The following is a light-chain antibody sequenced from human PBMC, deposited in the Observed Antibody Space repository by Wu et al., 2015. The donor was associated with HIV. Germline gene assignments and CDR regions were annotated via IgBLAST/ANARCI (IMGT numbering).Light chain of an antibody. CDR1: QDIGDS. J-gene: IGKJ4*01. Sequence: DIDMTQSPSSLSASVGDRITITCRASQDIGDSLAWYQQNPGEVPKLLIYAASTLHSGVSSRFSGSRSGADFTLTINSLQPEDIGTYYCQKYNNAPLTFGGGTKVEI. CDR2: AAS. V-gene: IGKV1-27*01. CDR3: QKYNNAPLT.